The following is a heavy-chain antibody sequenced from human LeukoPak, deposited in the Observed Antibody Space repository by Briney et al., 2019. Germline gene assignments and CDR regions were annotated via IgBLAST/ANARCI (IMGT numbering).Heavy chain of an antibody. D-gene: IGHD3-10*01. J-gene: IGHJ3*02. CDR2: TYFRSQWYT. Sequence: SQTLSLTCAISGDSVSSNSAAWNWIRQSPSRVLEWLGRTYFRSQWYTGYAVSVKSRITINPDTSKNQFSLQLNAVTPEDTAIYSCVRDSGLGLDAFDIWGQGTMVTVSS. V-gene: IGHV6-1*01. CDR3: VRDSGLGLDAFDI. CDR1: GDSVSSNSAA.